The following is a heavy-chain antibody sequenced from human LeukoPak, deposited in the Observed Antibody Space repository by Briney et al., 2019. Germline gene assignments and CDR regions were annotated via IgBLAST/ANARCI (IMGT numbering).Heavy chain of an antibody. CDR1: GDSVSSNSAA. Sequence: SRTLLLTCATSGDSVSSNSAAWPWIRQSPSRGPEWLGRTYYRSRWYSNYAPSVKSRITINPDTSKNQFSLQLNSVTPEDTAVYYCVRDREPNWFDPWGQGTLVTVSS. CDR3: VRDREPNWFDP. J-gene: IGHJ5*02. D-gene: IGHD5-24*01. V-gene: IGHV6-1*01. CDR2: TYYRSRWYS.